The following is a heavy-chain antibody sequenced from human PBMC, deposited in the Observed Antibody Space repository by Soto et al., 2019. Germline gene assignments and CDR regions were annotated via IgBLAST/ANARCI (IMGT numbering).Heavy chain of an antibody. CDR1: GGTFSSYA. CDR3: VRSQGSSTSLEIYYYYYYGMDV. J-gene: IGHJ6*02. D-gene: IGHD2-2*01. Sequence: QVQLVQSGAEVKKPGSSVKVSCKASGGTFSSYAISWVRQAPGQGLEWMGGIIPISDTTNYAQKFQGRVTITADESTSTAYMELSSLRYEDTAVYYCVRSQGSSTSLEIYYYYYYGMDVWGQGTTVTVSS. V-gene: IGHV1-69*01. CDR2: IIPISDTT.